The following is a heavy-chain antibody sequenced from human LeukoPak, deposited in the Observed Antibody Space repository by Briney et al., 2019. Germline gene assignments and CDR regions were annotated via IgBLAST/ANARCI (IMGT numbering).Heavy chain of an antibody. Sequence: ASVKVSCKASGYTFTSYGISWVRQAPGQGLEWMGWISAYNGNTNYAQKLQGRVTMTTDTSTSTAYMELRSLRSDDTAVYYCARVSIVVVPAAKSWFDPWGQGTLVTVSS. CDR1: GYTFTSYG. V-gene: IGHV1-18*04. CDR3: ARVSIVVVPAAKSWFDP. D-gene: IGHD2-2*01. J-gene: IGHJ5*02. CDR2: ISAYNGNT.